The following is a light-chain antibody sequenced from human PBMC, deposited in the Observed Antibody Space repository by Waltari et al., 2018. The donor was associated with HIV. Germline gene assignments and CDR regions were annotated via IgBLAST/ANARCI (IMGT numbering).Light chain of an antibody. V-gene: IGKV1-12*01. CDR3: QQGDSFPHT. CDR1: RDISTS. J-gene: IGKJ4*01. CDR2: SAF. Sequence: DIQMAQSPFNVSAFVGGTVTLTCRASRDISTSLAWYQVKPGRAPNLLIYSAFQLETGVPSRFGGAGSGTEFTLTITSPQPEDFATYYCQQGDSFPHTFGGGTRVDMK.